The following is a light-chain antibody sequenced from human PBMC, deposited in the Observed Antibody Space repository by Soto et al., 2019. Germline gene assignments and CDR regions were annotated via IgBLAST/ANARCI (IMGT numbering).Light chain of an antibody. Sequence: ETVMTQSPATLSVSPGERATLSCRASESVSSNLEWYQQRPGQAPRLLISGASTRVTGTPARFSGSGSGTEFTLTISSLQSEDFAVYYCLQYKNWPRTFGQGTKVEIK. J-gene: IGKJ1*01. V-gene: IGKV3-15*01. CDR1: ESVSSN. CDR3: LQYKNWPRT. CDR2: GAS.